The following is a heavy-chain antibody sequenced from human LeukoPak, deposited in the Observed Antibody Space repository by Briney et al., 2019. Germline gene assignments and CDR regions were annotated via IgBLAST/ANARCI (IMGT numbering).Heavy chain of an antibody. CDR2: IYYSGST. Sequence: PSQTLSLTCTVSGGSISSGGYYWSWIRQHPGKGLEWIGYIYYSGSTYYNPSLKSRVTISVDTSKNQFSLKLSSVTAADTAVYYCARVPLGFGELGSVSGYWGQGTLVTVSS. CDR1: GGSISSGGYY. D-gene: IGHD3-10*01. V-gene: IGHV4-30-4*08. CDR3: ARVPLGFGELGSVSGY. J-gene: IGHJ4*02.